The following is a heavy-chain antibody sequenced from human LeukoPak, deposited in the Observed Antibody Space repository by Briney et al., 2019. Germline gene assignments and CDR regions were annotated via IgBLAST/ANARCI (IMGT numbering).Heavy chain of an antibody. CDR1: GFTFSSSW. CDR3: ARGSPLGGN. Sequence: GGSLRLSCAASGFTFSSSWMHWVRQAPGKGLVWVSHINSDGSNTKYADSVKGRFTVSRDNAKNTLSLQMNSLRAEDTAVYYCARGSPLGGNWGQGTLVTVSS. CDR2: INSDGSNT. V-gene: IGHV3-74*01. J-gene: IGHJ4*02.